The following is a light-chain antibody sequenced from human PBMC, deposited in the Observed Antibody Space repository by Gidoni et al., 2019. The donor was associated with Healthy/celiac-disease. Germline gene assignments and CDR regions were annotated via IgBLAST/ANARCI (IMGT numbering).Light chain of an antibody. CDR3: QQYDNLPPLT. J-gene: IGKJ4*01. V-gene: IGKV1-33*01. CDR1: QDISNY. CDR2: DES. Sequence: DIQMTPSPSSLSASVGHRVTITCQASQDISNYLNWYQQKPGKAPKPLIYDESNLETGVPSRFSGSGSGTDFTFTISSLQPEDIATHYCQQYDNLPPLTFGGXTKVEIK.